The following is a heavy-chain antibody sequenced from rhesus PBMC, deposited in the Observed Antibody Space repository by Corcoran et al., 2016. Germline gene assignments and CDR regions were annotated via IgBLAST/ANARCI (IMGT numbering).Heavy chain of an antibody. D-gene: IGHD6-13*01. CDR1: GYSISSGYG. Sequence: VQLQESGPGLVKPSETLSLTCAVSGYSISSGYGWGWSRQPPGQGLEWIGQIYGGSGSTYYNPSLKSRVTVSKDTSKNQFSLKLSSVTAADTAVYYCARVRGGAGHFDYWGQGVLVTVSS. V-gene: IGHV4-127*01. CDR2: IYGGSGST. CDR3: ARVRGGAGHFDY. J-gene: IGHJ4*01.